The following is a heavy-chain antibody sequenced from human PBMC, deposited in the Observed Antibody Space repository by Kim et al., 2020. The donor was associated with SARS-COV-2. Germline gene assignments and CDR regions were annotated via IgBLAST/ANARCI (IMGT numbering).Heavy chain of an antibody. CDR2: IKQDGSEK. J-gene: IGHJ6*02. CDR1: GFTFSSYW. D-gene: IGHD3-22*01. V-gene: IGHV3-7*01. CDR3: ARERGYYDSSGYYSYYYYGMDV. Sequence: GGSLRLSCAASGFTFSSYWMSWVRQAPGKGLEWVANIKQDGSEKYYVDSVKGRFTISRDNAKNSLYLQMNSLRAEDTAVYYCARERGYYDSSGYYSYYYYGMDVWGQGTTVTVSS.